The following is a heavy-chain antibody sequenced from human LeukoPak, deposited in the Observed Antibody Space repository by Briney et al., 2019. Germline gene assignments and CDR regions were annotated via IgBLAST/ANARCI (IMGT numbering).Heavy chain of an antibody. CDR3: ARAAGYYDFWSGYHP. D-gene: IGHD3-3*01. J-gene: IGHJ5*02. CDR2: INHSGST. V-gene: IGHV4-34*01. Sequence: SETLSLTCAVYGGSFSGYYWSWIRQPPGKGLEWIGEINHSGSTNYNPSLKSRVTISVDTSKNQFSLKLSSVTAADTAVYYCARAAGYYDFWSGYHPWGQGTLVTVSS. CDR1: GGSFSGYY.